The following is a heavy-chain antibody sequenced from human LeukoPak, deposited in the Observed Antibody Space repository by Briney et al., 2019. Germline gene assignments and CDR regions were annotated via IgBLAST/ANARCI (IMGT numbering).Heavy chain of an antibody. J-gene: IGHJ4*02. V-gene: IGHV3-53*01. CDR1: GFTDSSDY. Sequence: GGSLRLSCAASGFTDSSDYMSWVRQAPGKGLEWVSVIYSGGSTYYADSVKGRFTISRDNSKNTLYLQMNSLRAEDTAVYYCAKDLNVDTAMAPFDYWGQGTLVTVSS. CDR2: IYSGGST. CDR3: AKDLNVDTAMAPFDY. D-gene: IGHD5-18*01.